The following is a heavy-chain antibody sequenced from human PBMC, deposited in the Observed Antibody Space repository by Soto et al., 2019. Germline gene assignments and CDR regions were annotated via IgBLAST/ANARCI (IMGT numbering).Heavy chain of an antibody. Sequence: VQLQESGPRLVKPSETLSLTCSVPGSSMSPYFWTWFRQSPGKGLEWIAHLLYRGTPAYNPVLEGRVTISLDTSKKEVSLTLTAVIATYRAVYYCVRENDLILLGYAFGFWGPGTLVTVSS. CDR2: LLYRGTP. CDR3: VRENDLILLGYAFGF. D-gene: IGHD2-21*01. V-gene: IGHV4-59*01. J-gene: IGHJ3*01. CDR1: GSSMSPYF.